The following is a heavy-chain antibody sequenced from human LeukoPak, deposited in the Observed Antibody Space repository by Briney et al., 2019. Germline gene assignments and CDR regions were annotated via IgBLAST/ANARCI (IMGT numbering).Heavy chain of an antibody. Sequence: GGSLRLSCAASGFIFSDHYMDWVRQAPGKGLEWVARSRNKANSYSTVYAASVQGRFTISRDESKNSLYSQMNSLITEDTAVYFCARGFHSFDIWGQGTMVTVSS. CDR1: GFIFSDHY. CDR2: SRNKANSYST. CDR3: ARGFHSFDI. J-gene: IGHJ3*02. V-gene: IGHV3-72*01.